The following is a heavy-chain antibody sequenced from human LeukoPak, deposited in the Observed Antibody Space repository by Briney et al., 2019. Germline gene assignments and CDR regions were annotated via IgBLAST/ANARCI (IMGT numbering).Heavy chain of an antibody. Sequence: ASVKVSCKASGFTFTSSAVQWVRQARGQRLEWIEWIVVGSGNTNYAQKFQERVTITRDMSTSTAYMELSSLRSEDTAVYYCVRAVSVSSYYFDCWGQGTLVTVSS. D-gene: IGHD5/OR15-5a*01. CDR1: GFTFTSSA. J-gene: IGHJ4*02. CDR2: IVVGSGNT. V-gene: IGHV1-58*01. CDR3: VRAVSVSSYYFDC.